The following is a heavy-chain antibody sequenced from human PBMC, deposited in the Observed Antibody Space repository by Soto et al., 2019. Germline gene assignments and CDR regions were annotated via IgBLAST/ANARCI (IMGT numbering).Heavy chain of an antibody. Sequence: QVQLQESGPGLVKPSQTLSLTCTVSGGSISSGDYYWSWIRQPPGKGLEWIGYIYYSGSTYYNPSLKSRFTISVDTSKNPFSLKLSSVTAADPAVYYCARGGTVTTLFDYWGQGTLVTVSS. J-gene: IGHJ4*02. V-gene: IGHV4-30-4*01. D-gene: IGHD4-17*01. CDR3: ARGGTVTTLFDY. CDR2: IYYSGST. CDR1: GGSISSGDYY.